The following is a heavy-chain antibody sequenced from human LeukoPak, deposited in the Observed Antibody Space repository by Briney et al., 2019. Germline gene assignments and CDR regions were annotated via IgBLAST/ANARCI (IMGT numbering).Heavy chain of an antibody. J-gene: IGHJ4*02. CDR2: INSDGSST. CDR3: ARHPTLYPD. D-gene: IGHD2-8*01. Sequence: GGSLRLSCAASGFTFSSYWMHRVRQAPGKGLVWVSRINSDGSSTCYADSVKGRFTISRDNANNTLYLQMNSLRAEDTAVYYCARHPTLYPDWGQGTLVTVSS. CDR1: GFTFSSYW. V-gene: IGHV3-74*01.